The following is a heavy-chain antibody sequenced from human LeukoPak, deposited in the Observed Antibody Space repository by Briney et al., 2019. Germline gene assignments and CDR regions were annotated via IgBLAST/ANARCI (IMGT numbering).Heavy chain of an antibody. D-gene: IGHD1-14*01. CDR1: GFTFSSYA. V-gene: IGHV3-23*01. CDR2: INSGKT. CDR3: AKDPLGRFDP. J-gene: IGHJ5*02. Sequence: GGSLRLPCAASGFTFSSYAMSWVRQAPGKGLEWVSAINSGKTYYADSVKGRFTISRDNSKNTLYLQMSSLRAEDTAIYYCAKDPLGRFDPWGQGTLVTVSS.